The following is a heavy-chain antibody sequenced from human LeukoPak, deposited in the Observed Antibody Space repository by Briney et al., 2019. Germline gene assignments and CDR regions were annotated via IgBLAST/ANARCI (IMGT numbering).Heavy chain of an antibody. CDR2: IYSGGST. CDR1: GFTVSSNY. Sequence: GGSLRLSCSASGFTVSSNYMSWVRQAPGKGLEWVSVIYSGGSTYYADSVKGRFTISRDNSKNTLYLQMNSLRAEDTAVYYCARDRLHYDSLTGYPADWGQGTLVTVSS. J-gene: IGHJ4*02. D-gene: IGHD3-9*01. V-gene: IGHV3-53*01. CDR3: ARDRLHYDSLTGYPAD.